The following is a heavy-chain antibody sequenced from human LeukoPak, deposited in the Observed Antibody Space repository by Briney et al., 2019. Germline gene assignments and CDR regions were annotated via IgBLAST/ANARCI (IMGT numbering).Heavy chain of an antibody. V-gene: IGHV1-3*04. D-gene: IGHD6-19*01. CDR3: AREQWLGSFYYYYYGLDV. J-gene: IGHJ6*02. CDR1: GYTLSQYA. Sequence: ASVKVSCKASGYTLSQYAMHWARQAPGQRPEWMGWINSGNSNTKYDQKFQGRVTITRDTSANTAYMELSSLRSEDTAVYYCAREQWLGSFYYYYYGLDVWGQGTTVTVSS. CDR2: INSGNSNT.